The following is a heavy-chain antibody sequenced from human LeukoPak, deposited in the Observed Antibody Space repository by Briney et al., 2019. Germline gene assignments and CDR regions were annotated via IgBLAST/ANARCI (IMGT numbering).Heavy chain of an antibody. CDR1: GGSISSGSYS. V-gene: IGHV4-30-2*01. CDR2: IYPRGST. CDR3: ARFSPRAMGNYLDF. Sequence: SQTLSLTCAVSGGSISSGSYSWSWIRQPPGKGLEWIGYIYPRGSTYYNPSLKSRVILSLDKSANEFSLNLSSVTAADTAVYYCARFSPRAMGNYLDFWGQGTLVTVSS. D-gene: IGHD7-27*01. J-gene: IGHJ4*02.